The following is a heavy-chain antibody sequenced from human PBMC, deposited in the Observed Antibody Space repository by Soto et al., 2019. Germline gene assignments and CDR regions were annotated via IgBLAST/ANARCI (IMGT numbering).Heavy chain of an antibody. V-gene: IGHV1-46*01. Sequence: QVQLVQSGAEVKKPGASVKVSCKASGYTFTSYYMYWVRQAPGQGLEWVGIINPSGGSTSYAQKFQGRVTMTRDTSTSTVYMELSSLRSEDTAVYYCARLVRPIFGVGQPDYYYYGMDVWGQGTTVTVSS. CDR1: GYTFTSYY. J-gene: IGHJ6*02. D-gene: IGHD3-3*01. CDR3: ARLVRPIFGVGQPDYYYYGMDV. CDR2: INPSGGST.